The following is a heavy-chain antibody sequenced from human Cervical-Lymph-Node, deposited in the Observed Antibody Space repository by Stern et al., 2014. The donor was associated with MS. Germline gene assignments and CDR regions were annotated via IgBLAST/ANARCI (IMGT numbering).Heavy chain of an antibody. D-gene: IGHD7-27*01. CDR1: GFTFSTYS. CDR2: ITGSGSYI. Sequence: EVQLVESGGGLVKPGGSVRLSCAASGFTFSTYSMTWVRQAPGKGLEWVSSITGSGSYIDYADLVKGRFTISRDNAENSLYLQMNSLRVEDTAVYYCARDATMGKYYGLDVWGQGTTVTVSS. CDR3: ARDATMGKYYGLDV. J-gene: IGHJ6*02. V-gene: IGHV3-21*01.